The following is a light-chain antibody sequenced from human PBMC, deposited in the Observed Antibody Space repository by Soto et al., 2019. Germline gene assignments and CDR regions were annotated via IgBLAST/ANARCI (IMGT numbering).Light chain of an antibody. V-gene: IGKV3-20*01. CDR2: GAS. CDR1: QSVSSSY. CDR3: EQYGNSLWT. J-gene: IGKJ1*01. Sequence: EIVLTQSPGTLSLSPGERATLSCRASQSVSSSYLAWYQQKPGQSPRLLIYGASSSATGIADSFSGSGSGTDFTLTIRRLEPEAFAVYYCEQYGNSLWTFGKGTKVEIK.